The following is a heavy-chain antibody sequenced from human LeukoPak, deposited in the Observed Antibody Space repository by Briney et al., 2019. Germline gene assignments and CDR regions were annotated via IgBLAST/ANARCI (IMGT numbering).Heavy chain of an antibody. V-gene: IGHV3-30*02. CDR1: GFTFSTYG. Sequence: GGSLRLSCAASGFTFSTYGMHWVRQAPGKGLEWVAFIRYDGRNKYYADSVKGRFTISRDNSKNTLYLQMNSLRAEDTAVYYCAKDRMMYSSSWSDYWGQGTLVTVSS. D-gene: IGHD6-13*01. J-gene: IGHJ4*02. CDR2: IRYDGRNK. CDR3: AKDRMMYSSSWSDY.